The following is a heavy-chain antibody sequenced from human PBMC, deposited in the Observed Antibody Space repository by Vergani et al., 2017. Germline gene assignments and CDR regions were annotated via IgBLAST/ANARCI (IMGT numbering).Heavy chain of an antibody. V-gene: IGHV3-30*04. CDR1: GFTFSSYA. J-gene: IGHJ4*02. Sequence: QVQLVESGGGVVQPGRSLRLSCAASGFTFSSYAMHWVRQAPGKGLEWVAVISYDGSNKYYADSVKGRFTISRDNSKNTLYLQMNSLRAEDTAVYYGASDNQYCSSTSCPPGYFDYWGQGTLVTVSS. D-gene: IGHD2-2*01. CDR2: ISYDGSNK. CDR3: ASDNQYCSSTSCPPGYFDY.